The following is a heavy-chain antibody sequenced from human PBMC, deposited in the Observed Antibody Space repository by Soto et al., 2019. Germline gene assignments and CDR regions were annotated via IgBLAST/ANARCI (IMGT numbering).Heavy chain of an antibody. Sequence: QVQLQESGPGLVRPSETLSLTCSVSGDSISTFQWSWIRQSPEKGLEYIGHLDHSGTPNYSPSLKSRVTMSVDTSKNHVSLSLRDVTAADTAVYYCARGPISPHIVGSPRGPWFDPWGQGTLVTVSS. CDR3: ARGPISPHIVGSPRGPWFDP. D-gene: IGHD1-26*01. CDR2: LDHSGTP. J-gene: IGHJ5*02. V-gene: IGHV4-59*01. CDR1: GDSISTFQ.